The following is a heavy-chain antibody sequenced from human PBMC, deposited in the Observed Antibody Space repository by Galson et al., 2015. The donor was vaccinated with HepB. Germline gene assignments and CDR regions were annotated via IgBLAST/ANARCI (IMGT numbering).Heavy chain of an antibody. CDR1: GFTFSSYS. CDR2: ISSSSSYI. V-gene: IGHV3-21*01. J-gene: IGHJ6*03. D-gene: IGHD3-22*01. Sequence: SLRLSCAASGFTFSSYSMNWVRQAPGKGLEWVSSISSSSSYIYHADSVKGRFTISRDNAKNSLYLQMNSLRAEDTAVYYCARDGHYYDSSGYLDYYYYYMDVWGKGTTVTVSS. CDR3: ARDGHYYDSSGYLDYYYYYMDV.